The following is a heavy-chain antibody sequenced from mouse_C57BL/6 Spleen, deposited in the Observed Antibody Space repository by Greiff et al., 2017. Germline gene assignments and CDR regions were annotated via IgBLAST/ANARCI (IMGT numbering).Heavy chain of an antibody. CDR2: IDPSDSYT. CDR1: GYTFTSYW. V-gene: IGHV1-69*01. D-gene: IGHD2-1*01. Sequence: VQLQQPGAELVMPGASVKLSCKASGYTFTSYWMHWVKQRPGQGLEWIGEIDPSDSYTNYNQKFKGKSTLTVDKSSSTAYMQLSSLTSEDSAVYYCARDGYGNYVFAYWGQGTLVTVSA. CDR3: ARDGYGNYVFAY. J-gene: IGHJ3*01.